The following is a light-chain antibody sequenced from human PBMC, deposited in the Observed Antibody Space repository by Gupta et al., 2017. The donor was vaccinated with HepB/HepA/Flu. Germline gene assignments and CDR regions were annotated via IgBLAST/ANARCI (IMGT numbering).Light chain of an antibody. J-gene: IGLJ1*01. Sequence: QSALTQPASVSGSPGQSITISCTGTSSDVGSYNLVSWYQQHPGKAPKLMIYEVSKRPAGVSNRFSGSKAGNTASLTISGLQAEDAADYYCSSYAGSNFYVFGTGTKITVL. CDR2: EVS. V-gene: IGLV2-23*02. CDR1: SSDVGSYNL. CDR3: SSYAGSNFYV.